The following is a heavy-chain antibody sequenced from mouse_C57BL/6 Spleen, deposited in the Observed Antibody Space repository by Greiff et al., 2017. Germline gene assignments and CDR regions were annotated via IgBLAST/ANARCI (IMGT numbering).Heavy chain of an antibody. CDR1: GFTFSDYG. J-gene: IGHJ4*01. CDR2: ISSGSSTI. Sequence: EVHLVESGGGLVKPGGSLKLSCAASGFTFSDYGMHWVRQAPEKGLEWVAYISSGSSTIYYADTVKGRFTISRDNAKNTLFLQMTSRRSEDTAMYYWARKDWAYAMDDWGQGTSVTVAS. CDR3: ARKDWAYAMDD. D-gene: IGHD4-1*01. V-gene: IGHV5-17*01.